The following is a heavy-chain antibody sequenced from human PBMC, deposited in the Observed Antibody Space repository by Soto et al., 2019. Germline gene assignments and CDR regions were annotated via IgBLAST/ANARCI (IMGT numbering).Heavy chain of an antibody. D-gene: IGHD3-22*01. Sequence: ASVKVSCKASGGTFSSYAISWVRQAPGQGLEWMGGIIPIFGTANYAQKFQGRVTITADESTSTAYMELSSPRSEDTAVYYCATNYYYDSSGYYPLGFDYWGQGTLVTVSS. CDR1: GGTFSSYA. CDR2: IIPIFGTA. V-gene: IGHV1-69*13. CDR3: ATNYYYDSSGYYPLGFDY. J-gene: IGHJ4*02.